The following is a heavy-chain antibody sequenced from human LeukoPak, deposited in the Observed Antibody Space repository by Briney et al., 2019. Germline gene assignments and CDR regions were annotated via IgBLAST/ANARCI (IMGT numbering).Heavy chain of an antibody. J-gene: IGHJ4*02. CDR3: AKASSHYCSSTSCFLDY. CDR1: GFTFDDYT. V-gene: IGHV3-43*01. CDR2: ISWDGGST. Sequence: PGGSLRLSCAASGFTFDDYTMHWVRRAPGKGLEWVSLISWDGGSTYYADSVKGRFTISRDNSKNSLYLQMNSLRTEDTALYYCAKASSHYCSSTSCFLDYWGQGTLVTVSS. D-gene: IGHD2-2*01.